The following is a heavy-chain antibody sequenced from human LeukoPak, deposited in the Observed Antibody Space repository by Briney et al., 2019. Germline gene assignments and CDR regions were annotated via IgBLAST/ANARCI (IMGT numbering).Heavy chain of an antibody. D-gene: IGHD6-6*01. J-gene: IGHJ6*03. CDR1: GFTFSSYW. CDR2: INSDGSST. Sequence: GGSLRPSCAASGFTFSSYWMHWVRQAPGKGLVWVSRINSDGSSTSYADSVKGRFTISRDNAKNTLYLQMNSPRAEDTAVYYCARVREASSSFRGDYYYYMDVWGKGTTVTVSS. CDR3: ARVREASSSFRGDYYYYMDV. V-gene: IGHV3-74*01.